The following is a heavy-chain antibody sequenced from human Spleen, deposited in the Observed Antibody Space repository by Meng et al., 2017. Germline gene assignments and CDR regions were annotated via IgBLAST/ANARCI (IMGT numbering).Heavy chain of an antibody. J-gene: IGHJ4*02. V-gene: IGHV4-34*01. CDR3: ARGPTTMAHDFDY. CDR2: INHSGST. CDR1: GGSFSGYL. Sequence: QGQLQQWGAGLLKPSETLSLTCAVYGGSFSGYLWSWIRQPPGRGLEWIGEINHSGSTNYNPSLESRATISVDTSQNNLSLKLSSVTAADSAVYYCARGPTTMAHDFDYWGQGTLVTVSS. D-gene: IGHD4-11*01.